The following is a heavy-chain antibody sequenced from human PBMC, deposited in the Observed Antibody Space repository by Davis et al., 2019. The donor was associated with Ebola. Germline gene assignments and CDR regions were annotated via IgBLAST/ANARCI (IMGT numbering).Heavy chain of an antibody. V-gene: IGHV3-53*01. CDR2: IYSGGIT. D-gene: IGHD3-22*01. J-gene: IGHJ6*02. Sequence: GESLKISCAASGFPVSSNYMSWVRQAPGKGLEWVSVIYSGGITYHADSVKGRFTISRDNSKNTLYLQMNSLRAEDTAVYYCAREGYYEKYSMDVWGQGTTVTVSS. CDR3: AREGYYEKYSMDV. CDR1: GFPVSSNY.